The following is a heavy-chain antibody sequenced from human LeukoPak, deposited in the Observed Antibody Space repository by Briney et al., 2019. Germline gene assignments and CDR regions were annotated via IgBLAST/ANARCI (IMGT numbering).Heavy chain of an antibody. CDR2: IRYDGSNK. V-gene: IGHV3-30*02. CDR1: GFTFSSYG. CDR3: ARRQQNRGRKEFGFDY. Sequence: PGGSLRLSCAASGFTFSSYGMHWVRQAPGKGLEWVAFIRYDGSNKYYADSVKGRFTISRDNSKNTLYLQMNSLRAEDTAVYYCARRQQNRGRKEFGFDYWGQGTLVTVSS. D-gene: IGHD3-10*01. J-gene: IGHJ4*02.